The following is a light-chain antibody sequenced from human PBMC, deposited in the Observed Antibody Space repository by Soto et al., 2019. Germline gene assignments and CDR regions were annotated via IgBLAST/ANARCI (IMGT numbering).Light chain of an antibody. V-gene: IGKV3-20*01. CDR3: QQYGSSLSIT. CDR1: QSVTSTH. CDR2: GPS. J-gene: IGKJ5*01. Sequence: EVVLTQSPGTLSLSPGERATLSCRASQSVTSTHLAWYQQKPGQAPRLIIYGPSSRATGIPDRFSGSGSGTDFTLTISRLEPEDFAVYYCQQYGSSLSITFGQGTRLEI.